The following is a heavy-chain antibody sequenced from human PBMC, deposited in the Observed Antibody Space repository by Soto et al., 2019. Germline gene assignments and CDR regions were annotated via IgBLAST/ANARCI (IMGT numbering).Heavy chain of an antibody. CDR2: INPSGGST. CDR1: GYTFTSYY. V-gene: IGHV1-46*03. Sequence: GASVKVSCKASGYTFTSYYMHWVRQAPGQGLEWMGIINPSGGSTSYAQKFQGRVTMTRDTSTSTVYMELSGLRSEDTAVYYCARERDYDFWSGPGSYYYYYMDVWGKGTTVTVSS. D-gene: IGHD3-3*01. CDR3: ARERDYDFWSGPGSYYYYYMDV. J-gene: IGHJ6*03.